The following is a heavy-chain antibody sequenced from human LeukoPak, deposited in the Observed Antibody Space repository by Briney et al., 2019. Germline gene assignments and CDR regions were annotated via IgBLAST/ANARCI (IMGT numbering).Heavy chain of an antibody. J-gene: IGHJ4*02. D-gene: IGHD2-21*01. CDR1: GFTFSSYS. V-gene: IGHV3-30*02. CDR3: AKDRRVIAISSAFDY. Sequence: GGSLRLSCAASGFTFSSYSMDWVRQAPGKGLEWVAFIRYDGSNKYYADSVKGRFTISRDNSKNTLYLQMNSLRAEDTAVYYCAKDRRVIAISSAFDYWGQGTLVTVSS. CDR2: IRYDGSNK.